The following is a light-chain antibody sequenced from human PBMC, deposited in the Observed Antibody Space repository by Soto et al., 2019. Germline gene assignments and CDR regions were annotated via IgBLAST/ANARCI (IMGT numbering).Light chain of an antibody. Sequence: EIVVTQSPATLSLSPGERATLSCRASQSVSSYLAWYQQKPGQAPRLLIYAASTRATGIPARFSGSGSGTDFTLTISSLEPEDFAVYYCQQRTNWLTFGGGTKVDIK. CDR3: QQRTNWLT. CDR2: AAS. J-gene: IGKJ4*01. V-gene: IGKV3-11*01. CDR1: QSVSSY.